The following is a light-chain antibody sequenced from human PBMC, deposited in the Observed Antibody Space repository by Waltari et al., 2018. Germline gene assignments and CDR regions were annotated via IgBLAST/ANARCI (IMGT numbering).Light chain of an antibody. CDR3: AAWDDNLRGV. CDR2: NNN. Sequence: QSVLTQPPSASGTPGQRVTISCSGSYSNIGSNYVYWYQQLPGTAPKLLIFNNNHRPSGGPDRFSGSKSGTSASLAISGLRSEDEADYYGAAWDDNLRGVFGGGTRLAVL. CDR1: YSNIGSNY. V-gene: IGLV1-47*01. J-gene: IGLJ2*01.